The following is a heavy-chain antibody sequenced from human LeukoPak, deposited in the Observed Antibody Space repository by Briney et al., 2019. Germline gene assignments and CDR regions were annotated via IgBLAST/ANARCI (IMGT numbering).Heavy chain of an antibody. V-gene: IGHV3-21*01. CDR2: ISSSSSYI. D-gene: IGHD4-17*01. CDR3: AKEVYGDYALGY. Sequence: PGGSLRLSCAASGFTFSTYSMNWVRQAPGKGLEWVSSISSSSSYIYYADSVKGRFTISRDNVRNSLYLQMNSLRAEDTAVYYCAKEVYGDYALGYWGQGTLVTVSS. J-gene: IGHJ4*02. CDR1: GFTFSTYS.